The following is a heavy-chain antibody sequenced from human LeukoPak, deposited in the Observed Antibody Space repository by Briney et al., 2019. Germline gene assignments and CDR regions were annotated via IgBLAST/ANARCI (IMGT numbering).Heavy chain of an antibody. CDR3: ARAHSYYYDSSGYYVN. J-gene: IGHJ4*02. CDR2: INSDGSST. Sequence: GGSLRLSCAASGFTFSSYAMHWVRQAPGKGLVWVSRINSDGSSTSYADSVKGRFTISRDNAKNTLYLQMNSLRAEDTAVYYCARAHSYYYDSSGYYVNWGQGTLVTVSS. D-gene: IGHD3-22*01. CDR1: GFTFSSYA. V-gene: IGHV3-74*01.